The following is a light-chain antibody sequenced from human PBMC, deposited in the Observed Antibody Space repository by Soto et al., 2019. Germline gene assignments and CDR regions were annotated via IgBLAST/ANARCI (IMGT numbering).Light chain of an antibody. CDR2: AAS. CDR3: QHSYTTPWT. Sequence: DIQMTQSPSSLSAFVGDRVTITCRASQNINNSLNWYQQRPGKAPNLLIYAASSLQSRVPSRFTGKRSGTDFTLTINSLQPEDCATYYCQHSYTTPWTFGQGTKLEIK. CDR1: QNINNS. V-gene: IGKV1-39*01. J-gene: IGKJ1*01.